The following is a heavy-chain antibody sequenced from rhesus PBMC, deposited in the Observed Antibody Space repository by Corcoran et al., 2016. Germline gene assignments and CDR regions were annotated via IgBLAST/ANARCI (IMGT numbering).Heavy chain of an antibody. CDR3: ARERTTAS. Sequence: QVQLQESGPGVVKPSETLSLTCAVSGGSISGSYYWSWIRQPPGKGLEWIGSMYSNSASTNYNPSLKSRVTISKDTSKNQFSLKLSSVTATDTAVYYCARERTTASWGPGVLVTVSS. J-gene: IGHJ5-1*01. D-gene: IGHD4-29*01. V-gene: IGHV4S12*01. CDR2: MYSNSAST. CDR1: GGSISGSYY.